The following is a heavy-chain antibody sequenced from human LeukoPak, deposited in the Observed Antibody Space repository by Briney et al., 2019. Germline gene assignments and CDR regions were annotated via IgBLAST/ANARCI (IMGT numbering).Heavy chain of an antibody. CDR3: ARGGNGWYQS. CDR2: INPNSGGT. J-gene: IGHJ4*02. V-gene: IGHV1-2*02. Sequence: ASVKVSCKASVYTFTGYYLHWVRQAPGQGLEWMGWINPNSGGTNYAQKFQGRVTMPRDTSISTAYRELRRLRSDDTAVYFCARGGNGWYQSWGQGTLVTVSS. D-gene: IGHD6-19*01. CDR1: VYTFTGYY.